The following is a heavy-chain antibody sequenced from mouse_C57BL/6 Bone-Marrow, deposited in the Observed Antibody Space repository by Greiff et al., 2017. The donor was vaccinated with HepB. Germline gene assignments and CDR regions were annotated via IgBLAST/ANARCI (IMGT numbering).Heavy chain of an antibody. Sequence: EVNVVESGGGLVQSGRSLRLSCATSGFTFSDFYMEWVRQAPGKGLEWIAASRNKANDYTTEYSASVKGRFIGSRDTSQSILYLQMNALRAEDTAIYYCARDEGYFDVWGTGTTVTVSS. V-gene: IGHV7-1*01. CDR1: GFTFSDFY. J-gene: IGHJ1*03. CDR3: ARDEGYFDV. CDR2: SRNKANDYTT.